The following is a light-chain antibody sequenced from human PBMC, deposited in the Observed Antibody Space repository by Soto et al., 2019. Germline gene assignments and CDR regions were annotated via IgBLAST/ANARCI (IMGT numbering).Light chain of an antibody. CDR3: SSYAGSNTFVV. J-gene: IGLJ2*01. Sequence: QSVLTQPPSASGSPGQSVTISCSGTSRDVGGYNYVSWYQQHPGKAPKLMIYEVSKRPSGVPDRFSGSKSGNTASLIVSGLQAEDEADYYCSSYAGSNTFVVFGGGTQLTVL. CDR1: SRDVGGYNY. V-gene: IGLV2-8*01. CDR2: EVS.